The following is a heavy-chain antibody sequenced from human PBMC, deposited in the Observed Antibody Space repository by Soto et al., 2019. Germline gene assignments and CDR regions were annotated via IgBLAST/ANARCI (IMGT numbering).Heavy chain of an antibody. J-gene: IGHJ4*02. CDR1: GFTFSSYS. D-gene: IGHD2-2*01. CDR2: ISSSSSTI. CDR3: ARGDIVVVPAAMSLDY. Sequence: VQLVESGGGLVQPGGSLRLSCAASGFTFSSYSMNWVRQAPGKGLEWVSYISSSSSTIYYADSVKGRFTISRDNAKNSLYLQMNSLRAEDTAVYYCARGDIVVVPAAMSLDYWGQGTLVTVSS. V-gene: IGHV3-48*01.